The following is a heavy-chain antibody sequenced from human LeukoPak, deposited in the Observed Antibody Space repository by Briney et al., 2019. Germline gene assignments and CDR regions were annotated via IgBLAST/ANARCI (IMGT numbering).Heavy chain of an antibody. CDR2: INPSGGST. V-gene: IGHV1-46*01. CDR3: ARVRSSGWYTGSYYDSSGYYDY. CDR1: GYTFTSYY. D-gene: IGHD3-22*01. J-gene: IGHJ4*02. Sequence: ASVKVSCKASGYTFTSYYMHWVRQAPGQGLEWMRIINPSGGSTSYAQKFQGRVTMTRDTSTSTVYMELSSLRSEDTTVYYCARVRSSGWYTGSYYDSSGYYDYWGQGTLVTVSS.